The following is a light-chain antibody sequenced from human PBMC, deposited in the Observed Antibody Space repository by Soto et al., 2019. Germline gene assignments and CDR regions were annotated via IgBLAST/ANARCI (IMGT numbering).Light chain of an antibody. Sequence: QSALTQPPSVSGSPGQSVTISCTGTSSDVGSYNRVSWYQQPPGTAPKLMLYDVSNRPSGVPDRFSGSKSGNTASLTISGLQAEDEADYYFSSYTSSITYVFGTGTKVTVL. CDR3: SSYTSSITYV. CDR1: SSDVGSYNR. V-gene: IGLV2-18*02. CDR2: DVS. J-gene: IGLJ1*01.